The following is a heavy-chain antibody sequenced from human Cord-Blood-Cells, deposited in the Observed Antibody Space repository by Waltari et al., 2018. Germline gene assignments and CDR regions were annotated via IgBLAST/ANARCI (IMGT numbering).Heavy chain of an antibody. CDR2: INHSGST. CDR1: GGSFSGYH. J-gene: IGHJ2*01. CDR3: ARDWGGSYWYFDL. Sequence: QVQLQQWGAGLLKPSETLSLTCAVYGGSFSGYHWSWIRQPPGKGLEWIGEINHSGSTNYNPTLKSRVTISVDTSKNQFSLKLSSVTAADTAVYYCARDWGGSYWYFDLWGRGTLVTVSS. D-gene: IGHD7-27*01. V-gene: IGHV4-34*01.